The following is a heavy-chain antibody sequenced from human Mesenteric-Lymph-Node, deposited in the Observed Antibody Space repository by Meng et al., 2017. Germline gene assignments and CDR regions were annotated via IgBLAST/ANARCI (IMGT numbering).Heavy chain of an antibody. D-gene: IGHD4-17*01. V-gene: IGHV3-30*04. CDR2: ISYDGSNK. Sequence: GESLKISCAASGFTFSSYAMHWVRQAPGKGLEWVAIISYDGSNKYYADSVKGRFIISRDNSKNTLYLQMNSLRAEDTAVYYCARVRDYGDYVVAIRGWDVWGQGTTVTVSS. CDR3: ARVRDYGDYVVAIRGWDV. J-gene: IGHJ6*02. CDR1: GFTFSSYA.